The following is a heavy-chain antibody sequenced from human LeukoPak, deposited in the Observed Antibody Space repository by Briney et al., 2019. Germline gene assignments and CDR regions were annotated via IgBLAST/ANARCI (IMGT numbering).Heavy chain of an antibody. J-gene: IGHJ4*02. D-gene: IGHD6-19*01. V-gene: IGHV3-23*01. CDR1: GFTFSGHS. CDR2: ISSPGDVT. CDR3: AKHRAPVPGSHPKNPTAYFED. Sequence: GGSLRLSHAASGFTFSGHSMSCVRQAPGKGLEWVSAISSPGDVTFYADSVKGRFIVSRDQSNNILSLQMSSLRAEDTALYFCAKHRAPVPGSHPKNPTAYFEDWGQGTLVTVSS.